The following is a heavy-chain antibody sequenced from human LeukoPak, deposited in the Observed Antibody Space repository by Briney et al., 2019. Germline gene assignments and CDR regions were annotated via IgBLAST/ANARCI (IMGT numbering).Heavy chain of an antibody. CDR1: GGSISSYY. CDR3: ARYSASGAYFGD. Sequence: SEILSLTCTVSGGSISSYYWSWIRQPAGKGLEWIGRIYTSGSTDYNPSLKSRVTMSVDTSKNQFSLKLSSVTAADTAVYYCARYSASGAYFGDWGQGTLVTVSS. CDR2: IYTSGST. V-gene: IGHV4-4*07. J-gene: IGHJ4*02. D-gene: IGHD1-26*01.